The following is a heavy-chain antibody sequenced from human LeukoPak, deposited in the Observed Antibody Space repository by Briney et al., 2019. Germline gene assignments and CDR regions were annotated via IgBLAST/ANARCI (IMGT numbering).Heavy chain of an antibody. CDR2: ISGSGGST. J-gene: IGHJ5*02. Sequence: GGSLRLSCAASGFTFSSYAMSWVRQAPGKGLEWVSAISGSGGSTYCADSVKGRFTISRDNSKNTLYLQMNSLRAEDTAVYYCAKDRGVVVPENWFDPWGQGTLVTVSS. D-gene: IGHD2-2*01. V-gene: IGHV3-23*01. CDR3: AKDRGVVVPENWFDP. CDR1: GFTFSSYA.